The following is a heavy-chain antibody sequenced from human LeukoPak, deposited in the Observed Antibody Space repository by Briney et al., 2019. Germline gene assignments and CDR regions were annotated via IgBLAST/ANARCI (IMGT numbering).Heavy chain of an antibody. D-gene: IGHD3-10*01. V-gene: IGHV3-23*01. Sequence: QSGGSLRLSCAASGFTFSSYAMSWVRQASGKGLEWVSAISGSGGSTYYADSVKGRFTISRDNSKNTLYLQMNSLRAEDTAVYYCAKVPHYYYGSGSLGLYYIDYWGQGTLVTVSS. J-gene: IGHJ4*02. CDR2: ISGSGGST. CDR3: AKVPHYYYGSGSLGLYYIDY. CDR1: GFTFSSYA.